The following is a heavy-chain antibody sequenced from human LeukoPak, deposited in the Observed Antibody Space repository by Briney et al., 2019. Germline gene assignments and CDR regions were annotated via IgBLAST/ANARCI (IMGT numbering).Heavy chain of an antibody. CDR2: ISAYNGNP. CDR1: GYTFTNFG. D-gene: IGHD1-1*01. CDR3: ARGGGTRVYYFDH. V-gene: IGHV1-18*01. Sequence: ASVKVSCKASGYTFTNFGVAWVRQAPGQGLEWMAWISAYNGNPNYAQKFQGRVTMTTDTSTSTAYMELRNLTSDETAVYFCARGGGTRVYYFDHWGQGTLVTVSS. J-gene: IGHJ4*02.